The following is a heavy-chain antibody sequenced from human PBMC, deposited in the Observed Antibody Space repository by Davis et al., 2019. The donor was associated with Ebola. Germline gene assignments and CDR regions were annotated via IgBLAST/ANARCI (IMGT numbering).Heavy chain of an antibody. J-gene: IGHJ4*02. V-gene: IGHV3-23*01. CDR1: GFTFVNYA. D-gene: IGHD3-10*01. Sequence: GGSLRLSCAASGFTFVNYAMSWVRQAPGKGLEWVSSISGSGGNTFYADSVRGRFSISRDNSKNTIYLQMNSLRAEDTAVYYCARDLGPGGFDYWGQGTLVTVSS. CDR3: ARDLGPGGFDY. CDR2: ISGSGGNT.